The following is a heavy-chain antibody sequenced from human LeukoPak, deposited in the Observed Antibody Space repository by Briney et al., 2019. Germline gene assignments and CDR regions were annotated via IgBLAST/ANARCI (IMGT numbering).Heavy chain of an antibody. D-gene: IGHD2-21*01. V-gene: IGHV4-4*07. CDR3: ARDLGYCGGDCYIRDGFDP. J-gene: IGHJ5*02. Sequence: SETLSLTCTVSGGSISSYYWSWIRQPAGKGLEWIGRIYTSGSTNYNPSLKSRVTISVDTSKNQFSLKLSSVTAADTAVYYCARDLGYCGGDCYIRDGFDPWGQGTLVTVSS. CDR2: IYTSGST. CDR1: GGSISSYY.